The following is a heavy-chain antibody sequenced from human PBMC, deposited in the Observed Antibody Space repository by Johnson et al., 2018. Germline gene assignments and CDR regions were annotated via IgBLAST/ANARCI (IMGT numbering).Heavy chain of an antibody. V-gene: IGHV5-51*03. J-gene: IGHJ3*02. D-gene: IGHD2-2*01. CDR1: GYSFTNYY. CDR2: LYPGDSDT. Sequence: EVQLLETGAEVKEPGESLKISCKGSGYSFTNYYIARVRQMPGKGLEWMGPLYPGDSDTRYSPSFPGHATISAAKSIRTAYLQWSSRKASDTARYSWARGGYCGRSRCFWDDAFDIWGQGTKVTVSS. CDR3: ARGGYCGRSRCFWDDAFDI.